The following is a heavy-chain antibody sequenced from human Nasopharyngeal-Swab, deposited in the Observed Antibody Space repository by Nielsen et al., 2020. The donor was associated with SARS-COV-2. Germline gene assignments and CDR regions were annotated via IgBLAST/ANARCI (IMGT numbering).Heavy chain of an antibody. CDR2: ISSNGGST. V-gene: IGHV3-64*01. CDR1: GFTFSSYA. J-gene: IGHJ5*02. Sequence: GGSLRLSCAASGFTFSSYAMHWVRQAPGKGLEYVSAISSNGGSTYYANSVKGRFTISRDNSKNTLYLQMSSLRSEDTAVYYCARESPYGDYLGWFDPWGQGTLVTVSS. CDR3: ARESPYGDYLGWFDP. D-gene: IGHD4-17*01.